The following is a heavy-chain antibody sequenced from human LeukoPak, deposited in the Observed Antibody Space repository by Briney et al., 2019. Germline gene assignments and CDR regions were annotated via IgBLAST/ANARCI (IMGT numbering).Heavy chain of an antibody. V-gene: IGHV4-34*01. CDR3: ARAYSSYYYYYYMDV. CDR2: TNHSGST. D-gene: IGHD6-13*01. J-gene: IGHJ6*03. CDR1: GGSFSGYY. Sequence: SETLSLTCAVYGGSFSGYYWSWIRQPPGKGLEWIGETNHSGSTNYNPSLKSRVTISVDTSKNQFSLKLSSVTAADTAVYYCARAYSSYYYYYYMDVWGKGTTVTVSS.